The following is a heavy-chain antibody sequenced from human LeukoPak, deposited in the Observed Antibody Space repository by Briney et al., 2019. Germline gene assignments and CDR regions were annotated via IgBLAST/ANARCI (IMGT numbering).Heavy chain of an antibody. CDR1: GFTFSDYH. CDR3: ARQDEYSSPRGRDY. D-gene: IGHD6-6*01. V-gene: IGHV3-11*04. Sequence: GGSLRLSCAASGFTFSDYHMSWIRQAPGKGLEWVSYISSGDNTIYYADSVKGRFTISRDNAKNSLYLQMNSLRAEDTAVYYCARQDEYSSPRGRDYWGQGTLVTVSS. CDR2: ISSGDNTI. J-gene: IGHJ4*02.